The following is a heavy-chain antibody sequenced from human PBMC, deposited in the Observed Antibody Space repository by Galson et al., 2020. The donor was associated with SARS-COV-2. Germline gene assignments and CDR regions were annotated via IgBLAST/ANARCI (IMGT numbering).Heavy chain of an antibody. Sequence: ASVKVSCKASGYTFTSYYMHWVRQAPGQGLDWMGIINLSGGSTSYAQKFQGRVTMTRDTSTSTVYMDLSSLRSEDTAVYYCARDQGSSWTLAYWGQGTLVTVSS. CDR3: ARDQGSSWTLAY. CDR2: INLSGGST. V-gene: IGHV1-46*01. D-gene: IGHD6-13*01. J-gene: IGHJ4*02. CDR1: GYTFTSYY.